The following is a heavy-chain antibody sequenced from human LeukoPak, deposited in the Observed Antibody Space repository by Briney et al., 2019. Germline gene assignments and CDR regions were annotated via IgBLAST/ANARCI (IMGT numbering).Heavy chain of an antibody. Sequence: GGSLRLSCTASGFTLSGSAMHWVRQASGKGLEWVGRIRSKANSYATAYAASVKGRFTISRDDSKNTAYLQMNSLKTEDTAVYYCTRHRGYSGYDWSPFDPWGQGTLVTVSS. CDR1: GFTLSGSA. CDR3: TRHRGYSGYDWSPFDP. D-gene: IGHD5-12*01. V-gene: IGHV3-73*01. CDR2: IRSKANSYAT. J-gene: IGHJ5*02.